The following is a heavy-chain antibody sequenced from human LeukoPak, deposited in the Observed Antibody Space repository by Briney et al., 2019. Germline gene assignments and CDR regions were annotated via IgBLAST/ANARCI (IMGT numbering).Heavy chain of an antibody. CDR2: MTPNSGNT. D-gene: IGHD2-15*01. Sequence: ASVKVSCKASGYTFSTYDINWVRQATGQGLERMGWMTPNSGNTGYTQKFQGRVTMTRNTSINTAYMELSSLTSEDTAVYYCARVPYCSGGSCYSDLDYWGQGTLVTVSS. CDR3: ARVPYCSGGSCYSDLDY. V-gene: IGHV1-8*01. CDR1: GYTFSTYD. J-gene: IGHJ4*02.